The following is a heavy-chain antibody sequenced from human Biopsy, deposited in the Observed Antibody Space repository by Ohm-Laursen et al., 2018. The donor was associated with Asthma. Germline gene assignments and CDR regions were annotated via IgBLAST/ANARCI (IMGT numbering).Heavy chain of an antibody. CDR3: ARGQKSAGDRWFDP. Sequence: ASVKVSCKASGYTFIGCHIHWMRQAPGQGLEWMGRINPNSGGTNYAQKFQGRVTMTRDTSIGTAYMEVSRLRSDDTAVYYCARGQKSAGDRWFDPWGQGTLVIVSS. V-gene: IGHV1-2*06. J-gene: IGHJ5*02. D-gene: IGHD6-13*01. CDR2: INPNSGGT. CDR1: GYTFIGCH.